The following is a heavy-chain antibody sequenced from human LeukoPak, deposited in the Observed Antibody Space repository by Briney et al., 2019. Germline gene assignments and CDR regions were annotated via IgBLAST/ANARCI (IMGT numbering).Heavy chain of an antibody. CDR1: GGTFSSYA. CDR2: IIPIFGTA. V-gene: IGHV1-69*13. CDR3: ARARYYYDSSGPLDAFDI. Sequence: SVKVSCKASGGTFSSYAISWVRQAPGQGLEWMGGIIPIFGTANYAQKFQGRVTITADESTSTAYMELSSLRSEDTAVYYRARARYYYDSSGPLDAFDIWGQGTMVTVSS. D-gene: IGHD3-22*01. J-gene: IGHJ3*02.